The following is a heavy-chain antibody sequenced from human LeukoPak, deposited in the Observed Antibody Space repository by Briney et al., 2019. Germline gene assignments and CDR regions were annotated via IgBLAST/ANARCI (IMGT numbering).Heavy chain of an antibody. CDR2: ISYDGRNK. CDR3: AKGGQLVSGWYFDY. CDR1: GFTFNSYG. V-gene: IGHV3-30*18. D-gene: IGHD6-6*01. J-gene: IGHJ4*02. Sequence: PGGSLRLSCAASGFTFNSYGLHWVRQAPGKGLEWVAVISYDGRNKYYADSVQGRFTISRDNSKNTLYLQMNSLRAEDTAVYYCAKGGQLVSGWYFDYWGQGTLVTVSS.